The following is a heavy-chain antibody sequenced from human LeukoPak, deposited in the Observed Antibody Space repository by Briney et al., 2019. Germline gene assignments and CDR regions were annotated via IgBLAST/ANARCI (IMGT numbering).Heavy chain of an antibody. J-gene: IGHJ5*02. CDR3: ASVSFDP. Sequence: SETLSLTCAVSGGSISSSNWWSWVRQAPGKGLEWIGEIYPGGSTNYNPSLKSRVTISIDKSNNQFSLMLTSVTATDTAVYYCASVSFDPWGQGTLVTVSS. CDR1: GGSISSSNW. V-gene: IGHV4-4*02. D-gene: IGHD5/OR15-5a*01. CDR2: IYPGGST.